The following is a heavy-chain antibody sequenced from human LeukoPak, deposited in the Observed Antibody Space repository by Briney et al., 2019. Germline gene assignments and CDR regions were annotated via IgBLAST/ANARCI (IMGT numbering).Heavy chain of an antibody. V-gene: IGHV3-23*01. CDR1: GFTFSSYA. CDR3: AKAQIYYYYYMDV. Sequence: GGPLRLSCAASGFTFSSYAMSWVRQAPGKGLEWVSTIINSGTNTYYADSVKGRFTISRDNSKNTLYLQMNSLRAEDTAIYYCAKAQIYYYYYMDVWGKGTTVTVSS. CDR2: IINSGTNT. J-gene: IGHJ6*03.